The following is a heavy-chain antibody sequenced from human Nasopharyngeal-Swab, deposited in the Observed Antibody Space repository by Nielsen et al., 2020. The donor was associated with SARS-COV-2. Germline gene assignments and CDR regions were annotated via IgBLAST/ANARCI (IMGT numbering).Heavy chain of an antibody. J-gene: IGHJ5*02. V-gene: IGHV3-11*04. CDR3: ARDCSSGVRYFDWLSPGYNWFDP. Sequence: GESLKISCAASGFTFSDYYMSWIRQAPGKGLEWVSYISSSGSTIYYADSVKGRFTISRDNAKNSLYLQMNSLRAEDTAVYYCARDCSSGVRYFDWLSPGYNWFDPWGQGTLVIVSS. CDR1: GFTFSDYY. D-gene: IGHD3-9*01. CDR2: ISSSGSTI.